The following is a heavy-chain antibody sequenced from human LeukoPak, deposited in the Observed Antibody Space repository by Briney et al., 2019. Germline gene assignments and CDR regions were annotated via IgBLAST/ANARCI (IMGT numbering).Heavy chain of an antibody. CDR2: IYPGDSDT. Sequence: GESLKISCKGSGYSFTSYWIGWVRQMPGKGLEGMGIIYPGDSDTRYSPSFQGQVTISADKSISTAYLQWSSLKASDTAMYYCARQSSGYTDLNAFDIWGQGTMVTVSS. CDR3: ARQSSGYTDLNAFDI. J-gene: IGHJ3*02. V-gene: IGHV5-51*01. D-gene: IGHD3-22*01. CDR1: GYSFTSYW.